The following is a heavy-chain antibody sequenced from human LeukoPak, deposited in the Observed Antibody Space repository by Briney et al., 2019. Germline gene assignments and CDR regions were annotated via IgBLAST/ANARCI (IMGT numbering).Heavy chain of an antibody. CDR3: AGEYYDILTGYQMSAFDI. Sequence: GGSLRLSCAASGFTFSSYAMHWVRQAPGKGLEWVAVISYDGSDKYYADSVKGRFTVSRDNSKNTLYLQMNSLRAEDTAVYYCAGEYYDILTGYQMSAFDIWGQGTMVTVSS. CDR2: ISYDGSDK. V-gene: IGHV3-30*04. D-gene: IGHD3-9*01. CDR1: GFTFSSYA. J-gene: IGHJ3*02.